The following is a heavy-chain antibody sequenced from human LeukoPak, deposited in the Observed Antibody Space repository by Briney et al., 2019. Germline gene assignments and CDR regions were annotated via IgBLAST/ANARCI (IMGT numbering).Heavy chain of an antibody. Sequence: GGSLRLSCAASGFTFSSYAMHWVRQAPGKGLEWVAVISYDGSNKYYADSVKGRFTISRHNSKNTLYLRMNSLRAEDTAVYYCARDSSSWYEGRWGQGTLVTVSS. V-gene: IGHV3-30*14. D-gene: IGHD6-13*01. CDR2: ISYDGSNK. J-gene: IGHJ4*02. CDR1: GFTFSSYA. CDR3: ARDSSSWYEGR.